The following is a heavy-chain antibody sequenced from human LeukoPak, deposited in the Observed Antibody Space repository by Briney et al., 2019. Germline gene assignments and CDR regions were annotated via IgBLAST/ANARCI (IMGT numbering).Heavy chain of an antibody. Sequence: GGSLRLSCAASGFTFSSYAMSWVRQAPGKGLEWVSAISGSGGSTYYADSVKGRFTISRDSSKNTLYLQMNSLRAEDTAVYYCASYLGLWFGELFYGMDVWGQGTTVTVSS. CDR3: ASYLGLWFGELFYGMDV. CDR1: GFTFSSYA. V-gene: IGHV3-23*01. D-gene: IGHD3-10*01. J-gene: IGHJ6*02. CDR2: ISGSGGST.